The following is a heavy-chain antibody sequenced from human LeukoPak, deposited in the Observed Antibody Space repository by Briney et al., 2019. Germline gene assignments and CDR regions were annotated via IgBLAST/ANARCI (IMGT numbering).Heavy chain of an antibody. J-gene: IGHJ4*02. CDR1: GGTFSSYA. Sequence: ASVKVSCKASGGTFSSYAISWVRQAPGQGLEWMGTINPSGGSTSYAQKFQGRVTMTRDTSTSTVYMELSSLRSEDTAVYYCARTAGRTFDYWGQGTLVTVSS. V-gene: IGHV1-46*01. CDR3: ARTAGRTFDY. D-gene: IGHD6-6*01. CDR2: INPSGGST.